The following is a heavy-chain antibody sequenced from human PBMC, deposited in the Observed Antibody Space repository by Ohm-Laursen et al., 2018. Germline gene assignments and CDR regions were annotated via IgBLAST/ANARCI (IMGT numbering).Heavy chain of an antibody. CDR2: ISWNSGSI. CDR1: GFTFSSYA. D-gene: IGHD6-19*01. V-gene: IGHV3-9*01. CDR3: ARAYSSGWSNAFDI. Sequence: SLRLSCTASGFTFSSYAMSWVRQAPGKGLEWVSAISWNSGSIVYADSVKGRFTISRDNVKNSLYLRMNSLRAEDTALYHCARAYSSGWSNAFDIWGQGTMVTVSS. J-gene: IGHJ3*02.